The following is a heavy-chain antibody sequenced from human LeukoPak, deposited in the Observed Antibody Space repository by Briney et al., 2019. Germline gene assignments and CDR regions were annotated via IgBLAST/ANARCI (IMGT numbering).Heavy chain of an antibody. J-gene: IGHJ4*02. D-gene: IGHD6-13*01. CDR2: IYPVDSDP. V-gene: IGHV5-51*01. Sequence: GESLKISFEGSGYTFTTYRIGWVRQMPGKGMEWMGIIYPVDSDPRYSPSFQGQVTISADKSISTAYLQWSSLKASDSAMYYCVRHGLGSSWFGFDYWGQGTLVTVSS. CDR1: GYTFTTYR. CDR3: VRHGLGSSWFGFDY.